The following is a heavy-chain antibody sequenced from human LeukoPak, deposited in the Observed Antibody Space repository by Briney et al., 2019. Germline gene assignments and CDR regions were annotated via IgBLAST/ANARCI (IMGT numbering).Heavy chain of an antibody. CDR1: GGSISIYY. Sequence: SETLSLTCAVSGGSISIYYWSGVRQPPRKGLECGGDIHYSGSTNYNPPLNSPVTISLDTSKNQCSLKVSSVTAADTAVYYCARAVRGYCSSTSCLRDLDYYYMDVWGKGTTVTVSS. CDR2: IHYSGST. J-gene: IGHJ6*03. CDR3: ARAVRGYCSSTSCLRDLDYYYMDV. V-gene: IGHV4-59*01. D-gene: IGHD2-2*01.